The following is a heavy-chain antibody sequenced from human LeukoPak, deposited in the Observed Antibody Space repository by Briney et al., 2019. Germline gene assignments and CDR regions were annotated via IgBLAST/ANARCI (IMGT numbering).Heavy chain of an antibody. J-gene: IGHJ4*02. V-gene: IGHV1-2*02. Sequence: GASVKVSCKASGYTFTGYYMHWVRQAPGQGLEWMGWINPNSGGTNYAQKFQGRVTMTRDTSISTAYMEVSRLRSDDTAVYFCASAREGGDGPHTIDYWGQGTLVTVSS. CDR1: GYTFTGYY. CDR3: ASAREGGDGPHTIDY. D-gene: IGHD5-24*01. CDR2: INPNSGGT.